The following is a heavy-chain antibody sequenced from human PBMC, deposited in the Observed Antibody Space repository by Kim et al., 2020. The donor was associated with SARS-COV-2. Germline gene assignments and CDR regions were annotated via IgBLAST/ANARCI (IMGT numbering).Heavy chain of an antibody. Sequence: GGSLRLSCAASGFTFSSYSMNWVRQAPGKGLEWVSSISSSSSYIYYADSVKGRFTISRDNAKNSLYLQMNSLRAEDTAVYYCARDIVVVTGYGMDVWGQGTTVTVSS. CDR1: GFTFSSYS. CDR3: ARDIVVVTGYGMDV. V-gene: IGHV3-21*01. CDR2: ISSSSSYI. J-gene: IGHJ6*02. D-gene: IGHD2-21*02.